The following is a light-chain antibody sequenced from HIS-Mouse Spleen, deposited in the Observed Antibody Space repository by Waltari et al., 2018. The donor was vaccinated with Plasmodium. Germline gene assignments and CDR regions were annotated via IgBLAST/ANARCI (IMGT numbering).Light chain of an antibody. CDR1: ALPNKY. V-gene: IGLV3-10*01. CDR3: YSTDSSGNHNWV. CDR2: EDS. J-gene: IGLJ3*02. Sequence: SYELTQPPSVSVSPGQTARITCSGAALPNKYAYWYQQKSGQAPVLVIYEDSKRPSGIPERFSGSSSGTMATLTISGAQVEDEADYYCYSTDSSGNHNWVFGGGTKLTVL.